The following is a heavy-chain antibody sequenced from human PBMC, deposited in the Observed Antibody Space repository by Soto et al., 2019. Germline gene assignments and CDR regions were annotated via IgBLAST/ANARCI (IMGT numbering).Heavy chain of an antibody. J-gene: IGHJ6*02. CDR3: ARPKRSCYDRGDSYNHTMDV. Sequence: QMQLVQSGAEVKKSGSSVKVSCKASGGTSSNFVITWVRQVPGQGLEWLGGILPMFGAVKYAQKFQDRLTITADRSTNTAAMELGSLRPDDTAVYYCARPKRSCYDRGDSYNHTMDVWGHGTTVTVS. CDR1: GGTSSNFV. D-gene: IGHD2-21*02. CDR2: ILPMFGAV. V-gene: IGHV1-69*06.